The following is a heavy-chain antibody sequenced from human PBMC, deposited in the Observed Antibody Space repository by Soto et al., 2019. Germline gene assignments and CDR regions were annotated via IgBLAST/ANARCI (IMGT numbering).Heavy chain of an antibody. CDR1: GNTFTDYL. CDR2: MDPNNGNQ. CDR3: AKDSSPSSGHSSGWYSVWFDP. V-gene: IGHV1-8*01. Sequence: ASVKVSCKASGNTFTDYLINWVRQASGQGLEWMGWMDPNNGNQLYAQKFQGRLTMTRDTSKDTAYMELSSLGSDDTAVYFCAKDSSPSSGHSSGWYSVWFDPWGKGTLVTVSS. D-gene: IGHD6-19*01. J-gene: IGHJ5*02.